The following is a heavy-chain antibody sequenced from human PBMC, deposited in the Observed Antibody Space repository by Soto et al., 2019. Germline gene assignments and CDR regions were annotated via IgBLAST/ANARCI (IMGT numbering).Heavy chain of an antibody. Sequence: EVQLVESGGTLVQPGGSLRLSCAASGFSVSSNYMNWVRQAPGKGLEWVSVIYSGGSTYYADSVKGRFTTSRDNSKNMLYLQMSSLRADDTAVYYCARGYCSGGSGYSVWFDSWGQGTLVTVSS. CDR2: IYSGGST. D-gene: IGHD2-15*01. CDR3: ARGYCSGGSGYSVWFDS. J-gene: IGHJ5*01. V-gene: IGHV3-66*01. CDR1: GFSVSSNY.